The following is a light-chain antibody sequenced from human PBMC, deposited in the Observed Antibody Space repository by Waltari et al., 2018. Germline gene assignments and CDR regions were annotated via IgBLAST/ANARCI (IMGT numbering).Light chain of an antibody. CDR3: QSYDSSLSGVV. Sequence: QSVLTQPPSVSGAPGQRVTISCTGSSSNIGAGYDVHWYQQLPGTAPKLLTIGTSNPPPGVPDRFSGSKSGTSASLAITGLQAEDEADYYCQSYDSSLSGVVFGGGTKLTVL. CDR1: SSNIGAGYD. V-gene: IGLV1-40*01. CDR2: GTS. J-gene: IGLJ2*01.